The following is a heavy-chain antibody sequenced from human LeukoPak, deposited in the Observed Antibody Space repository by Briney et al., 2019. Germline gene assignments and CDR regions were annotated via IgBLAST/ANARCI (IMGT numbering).Heavy chain of an antibody. CDR1: GMTFLSHW. CDR2: ISQDGSRT. Sequence: GGSLRLSCAASGMTFLSHWLSWVRQVPGKGLEWVAKISQDGSRTDYVDSVRGRFTISRDNAKNSLSLQMNSMRADDTAVYYCARSYCSGNKCYSDWYFDLWGRGTQVIVSS. CDR3: ARSYCSGNKCYSDWYFDL. V-gene: IGHV3-7*03. J-gene: IGHJ2*01. D-gene: IGHD2-15*01.